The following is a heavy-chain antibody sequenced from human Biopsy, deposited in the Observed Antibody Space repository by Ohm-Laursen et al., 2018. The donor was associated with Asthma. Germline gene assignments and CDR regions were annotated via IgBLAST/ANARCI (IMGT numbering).Heavy chain of an antibody. CDR3: AGFCSGGNCPDH. Sequence: TLSLTCTVSGVSIRSYYWTCIRQPPGKELEWNGNIHYSGSTYSNPSLKSRVTISVDTSKKQISLRLSSVIAADTAVYYCAGFCSGGNCPDHWGQGTLVTVSS. V-gene: IGHV4-59*01. D-gene: IGHD2-15*01. CDR1: GVSIRSYY. CDR2: IHYSGST. J-gene: IGHJ4*02.